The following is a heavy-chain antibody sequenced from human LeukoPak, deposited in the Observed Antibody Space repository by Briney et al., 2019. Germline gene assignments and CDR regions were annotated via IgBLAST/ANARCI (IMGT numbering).Heavy chain of an antibody. CDR2: MNPNSGNT. J-gene: IGHJ6*02. Sequence: ASVKVSCKASGYTFTSYDINWVRQAPGQGLEWMGWMNPNSGNTGYTQKFQGRVTMTRNTSITTAYLELSGLTSEDTAMYYCARTRILDVWSQGTTVSVSS. V-gene: IGHV1-8*01. D-gene: IGHD2-15*01. CDR3: ARTRILDV. CDR1: GYTFTSYD.